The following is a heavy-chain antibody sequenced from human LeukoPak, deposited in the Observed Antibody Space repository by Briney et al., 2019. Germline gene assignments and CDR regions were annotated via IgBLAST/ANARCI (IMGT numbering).Heavy chain of an antibody. Sequence: SQTLSLTCAISADSVSNNSAAWNWIRQSPSRGLEWLGRTYYRSKWYNDYAVSVTSRITISPDTSKNQFSLQLKSVTPDDTAVYYCARGRSWGESGFDYWGQGTLVTVSS. CDR1: ADSVSNNSAA. J-gene: IGHJ4*02. V-gene: IGHV6-1*01. D-gene: IGHD6-13*01. CDR3: ARGRSWGESGFDY. CDR2: TYYRSKWYN.